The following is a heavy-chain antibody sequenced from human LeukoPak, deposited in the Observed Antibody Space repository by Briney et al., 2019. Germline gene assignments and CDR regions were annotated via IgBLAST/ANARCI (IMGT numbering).Heavy chain of an antibody. CDR2: IYYSGST. V-gene: IGHV4-59*01. D-gene: IGHD2-2*01. CDR1: GGSISSYY. Sequence: SETLSLTCTVSGGSISSYYWGWIRQPPGKGLEWIGYIYYSGSTNYDPSLKSRVTISVDTSKNQFSLKLSSVTAADTAVYYCARAENIVVVPAAWGFLFDPWGQGTLVTVSS. CDR3: ARAENIVVVPAAWGFLFDP. J-gene: IGHJ5*02.